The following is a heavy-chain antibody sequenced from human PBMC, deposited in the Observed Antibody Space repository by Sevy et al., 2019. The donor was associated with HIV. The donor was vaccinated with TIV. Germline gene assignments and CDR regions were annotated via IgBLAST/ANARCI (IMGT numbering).Heavy chain of an antibody. CDR2: ISYDGSNK. CDR3: AKERLVAAAYFDY. J-gene: IGHJ4*01. CDR1: GFTFSSYG. D-gene: IGHD5-12*01. Sequence: GSLRLSCAASGFTFSSYGMHWVRQAPGKGLEWVAVISYDGSNKYYADSVKGRFTISRDNSKNTLYLQMNSLRAEDTAVYYCAKERLVAAAYFDYWGQEPWSPSPQ. V-gene: IGHV3-30*18.